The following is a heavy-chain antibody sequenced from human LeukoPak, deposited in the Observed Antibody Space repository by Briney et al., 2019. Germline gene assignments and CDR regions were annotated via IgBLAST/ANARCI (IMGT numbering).Heavy chain of an antibody. V-gene: IGHV1-18*01. D-gene: IGHD4-23*01. J-gene: IGHJ5*02. CDR3: ARDFGTMVTPGWFDP. Sequence: ASVKVSCKASVYTFTSYGISWVRQAPGQGLEWMGWISAYNGNTNYAQKLQGRVTMSKDTSTSTAYMEMRSLRSDDTAVYYCARDFGTMVTPGWFDPWGQGTLVTVSS. CDR2: ISAYNGNT. CDR1: VYTFTSYG.